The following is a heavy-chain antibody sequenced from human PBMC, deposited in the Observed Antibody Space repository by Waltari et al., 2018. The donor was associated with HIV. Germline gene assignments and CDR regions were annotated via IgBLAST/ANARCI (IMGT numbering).Heavy chain of an antibody. CDR1: GGSISSSSYY. J-gene: IGHJ5*02. CDR3: ARQRIVGAPRGWFDP. V-gene: IGHV4-39*01. D-gene: IGHD1-26*01. Sequence: QLQLQESGPGLVKPSETLSLTCTVSGGSISSSSYYWGWIRQPPGKGLEWIGSIYYSGSTYYNPSLKSRVTISVDTSKNQFSLKLSSVTAADTAVYYCARQRIVGAPRGWFDPWGQGTLVTVSS. CDR2: IYYSGST.